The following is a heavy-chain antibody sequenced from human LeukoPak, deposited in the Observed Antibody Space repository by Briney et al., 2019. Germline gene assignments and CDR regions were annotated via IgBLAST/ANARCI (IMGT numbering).Heavy chain of an antibody. V-gene: IGHV3-53*01. J-gene: IGHJ4*02. CDR2: IYSGGST. Sequence: PGGSLRLSCAASGFTVSSNDMSWVRQAPGKGLECISVIYSGGSTDYADSVKGRLTISRDNSKNTLYLQMNSLRAEDTAVYYCARVVDHDYGDYYFDYWGQGTLVTVSS. D-gene: IGHD4-17*01. CDR1: GFTVSSND. CDR3: ARVVDHDYGDYYFDY.